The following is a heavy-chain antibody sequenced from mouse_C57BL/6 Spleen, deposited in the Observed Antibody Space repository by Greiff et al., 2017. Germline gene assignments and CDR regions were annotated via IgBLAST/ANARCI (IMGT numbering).Heavy chain of an antibody. J-gene: IGHJ1*03. V-gene: IGHV5-4*01. D-gene: IGHD1-1*01. Sequence: EVKVVESGGGLVKPGGSLKLSCAASGFTFSSYAMSWVRQTPEKRLEWVATISDGGSYTYYPDNVKGRFTISRDNAKNNLYLQMSHLKSEDTAMYYCARDYYGSSYNFDVWGTGTTVTVSS. CDR1: GFTFSSYA. CDR2: ISDGGSYT. CDR3: ARDYYGSSYNFDV.